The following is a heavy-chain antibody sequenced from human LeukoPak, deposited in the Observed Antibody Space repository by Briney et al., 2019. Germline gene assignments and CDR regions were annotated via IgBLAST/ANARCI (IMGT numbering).Heavy chain of an antibody. Sequence: SETLPLTCAVYGGSFSGYYWRWIRQPPGKRLEWIGEINHSGSTNYNPSLKSRVTISVDTSKNQFSLKLSSVTAADTAVYYCARDRYYYDSSGYSLFDYWGQGTLVTVSS. CDR2: INHSGST. D-gene: IGHD3-22*01. CDR3: ARDRYYYDSSGYSLFDY. J-gene: IGHJ4*02. V-gene: IGHV4-34*01. CDR1: GGSFSGYY.